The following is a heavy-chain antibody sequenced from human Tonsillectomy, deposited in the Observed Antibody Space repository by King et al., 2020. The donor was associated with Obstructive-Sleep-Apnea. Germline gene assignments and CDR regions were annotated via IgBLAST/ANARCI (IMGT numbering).Heavy chain of an antibody. CDR3: ARGYDFWSGYRHNWFDP. CDR1: GFTFSSYA. CDR2: ISYDGSNE. Sequence: QLVQSGGGVVQPGRSLRLSCAASGFTFSSYAMHWVRQAPGKGLEWVAVISYDGSNEYYADSVKGRFTISRDNSKNTLYLQMNSLRAEDTAVYYCARGYDFWSGYRHNWFDPWGQGTLVTVSS. V-gene: IGHV3-30*04. J-gene: IGHJ5*02. D-gene: IGHD3-3*01.